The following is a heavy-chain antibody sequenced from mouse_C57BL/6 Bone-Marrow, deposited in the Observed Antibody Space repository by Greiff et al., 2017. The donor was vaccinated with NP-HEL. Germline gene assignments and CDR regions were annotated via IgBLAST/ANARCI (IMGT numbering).Heavy chain of an antibody. Sequence: QVQLQQSGAELARPGASVKLSCKASGYTFTSYGISWVKQRTGQGLEWIGEIYPRSGNTYYNEKFKGKATLTADKSSSTAYMELRSLTSEDSAVYFCARWDYGSSDWYFDVWGTGTTVTVSS. V-gene: IGHV1-81*01. CDR1: GYTFTSYG. D-gene: IGHD1-1*01. J-gene: IGHJ1*03. CDR2: IYPRSGNT. CDR3: ARWDYGSSDWYFDV.